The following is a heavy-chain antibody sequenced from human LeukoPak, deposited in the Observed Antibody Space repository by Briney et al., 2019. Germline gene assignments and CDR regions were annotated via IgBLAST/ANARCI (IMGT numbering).Heavy chain of an antibody. V-gene: IGHV4-59*01. CDR3: ARSGYCSGGSCFFYFVY. Sequence: PSQSLSLTCTVSGGSISSYYWSWIRQPPGKGLEWIGYIYYRGSTNYNPSLKSRVTISVDTSKNQFSLKLSSVTAADTAVYYCARSGYCSGGSCFFYFVYWGQGTLVTVSS. CDR1: GGSISSYY. J-gene: IGHJ4*02. CDR2: IYYRGST. D-gene: IGHD2-15*01.